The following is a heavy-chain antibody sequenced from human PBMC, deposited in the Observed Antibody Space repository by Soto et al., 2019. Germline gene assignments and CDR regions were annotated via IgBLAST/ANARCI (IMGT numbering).Heavy chain of an antibody. CDR1: GFIFSEST. J-gene: IGHJ4*02. CDR3: VKQAHGLDRVAFDY. CDR2: VSTSGRST. V-gene: IGHV3-64D*06. Sequence: PGGSLRLSCSASGFIFSESTIYWVRQVPGKGLEAISAVSTSGRSTYYADSVKDRFTISRDNSKNTLFLQMGSLRPEDTAIYYCVKQAHGLDRVAFDYWGQGTQLTVSS. D-gene: IGHD2-15*01.